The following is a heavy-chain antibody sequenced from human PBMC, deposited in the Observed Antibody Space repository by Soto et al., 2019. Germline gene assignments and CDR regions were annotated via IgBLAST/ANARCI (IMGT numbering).Heavy chain of an antibody. CDR2: IIPFFGTS. CDR3: ARVGHITIYGRAV. J-gene: IGHJ6*02. CDR1: GGTFSSYT. Sequence: QVQLVQSGAEVKKPGSSVKVSCGASGGTFSSYTINWVRQAPGQGLEWMGGIIPFFGTSNYAQKFQGRVTITADGSTSTAYMELRSLRSEDTGVYYFARVGHITIYGRAVWGQGTTVTVSS. D-gene: IGHD1-26*01. V-gene: IGHV1-69*01.